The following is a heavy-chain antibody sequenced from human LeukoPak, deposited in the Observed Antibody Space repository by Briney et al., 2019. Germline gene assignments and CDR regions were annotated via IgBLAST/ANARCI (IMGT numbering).Heavy chain of an antibody. J-gene: IGHJ4*02. Sequence: GESLKISFKGSGYRFTSYWIGWVRPMPGKGLEWMGIIYPGVSDTRYSPSFQGQVTISADKPITTAYLQWSSLKASDTAMYYCARAIYDFWSGTRLYYFDYWGQGTLVTVSS. D-gene: IGHD3-3*01. CDR3: ARAIYDFWSGTRLYYFDY. V-gene: IGHV5-51*04. CDR2: IYPGVSDT. CDR1: GYRFTSYW.